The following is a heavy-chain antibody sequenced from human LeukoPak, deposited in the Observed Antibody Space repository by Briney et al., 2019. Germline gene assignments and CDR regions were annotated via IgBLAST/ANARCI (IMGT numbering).Heavy chain of an antibody. CDR3: SRLQRITMAGPDYWYFDL. Sequence: PSETLSLTCTVSGDSISSYYWSWIRQPPEKGLEWIGYIYYSGSTNYNPSLKSRVTISVDTSKTQFSLKMNSVTAADTAVYYFSRLQRITMAGPDYWYFDLWGRGTLVTVSS. V-gene: IGHV4-59*01. D-gene: IGHD3-10*01. CDR1: GDSISSYY. CDR2: IYYSGST. J-gene: IGHJ2*01.